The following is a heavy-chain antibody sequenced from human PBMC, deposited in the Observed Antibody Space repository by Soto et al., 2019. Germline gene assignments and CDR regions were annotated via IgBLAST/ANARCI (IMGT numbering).Heavy chain of an antibody. D-gene: IGHD2-2*01. CDR2: ISAYNGNT. V-gene: IGHV1-18*04. J-gene: IGHJ4*02. CDR1: GYTFTSYG. Sequence: QVQLVQSGAEVKKPGASVKVSCKASGYTFTSYGISWVRQAPGQGLEWMGWISAYNGNTNYAQKLQGRVTMTTDTSTSTDYMELRSLRSDDTAVYYCARDPPSVVVPPAFDDYWGQGTLVTVSS. CDR3: ARDPPSVVVPPAFDDY.